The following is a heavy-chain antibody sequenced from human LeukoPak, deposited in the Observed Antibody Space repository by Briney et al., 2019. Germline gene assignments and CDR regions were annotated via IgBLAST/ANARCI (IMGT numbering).Heavy chain of an antibody. CDR3: ARGGGSIRHSYYYYVDV. Sequence: GGSLRLSCAASGFSFNDYGMSWVRQAPGQGPEWVSGITWNGGSTDYAASVKGRFTISRDNAKNSLYLRMNSLRDEDTALYYCARGGGSIRHSYYYYVDVWDKGTSVTVSS. CDR2: ITWNGGST. V-gene: IGHV3-20*04. D-gene: IGHD2-15*01. J-gene: IGHJ6*03. CDR1: GFSFNDYG.